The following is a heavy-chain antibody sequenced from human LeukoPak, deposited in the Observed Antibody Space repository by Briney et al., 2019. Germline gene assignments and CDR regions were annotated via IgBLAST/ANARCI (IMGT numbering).Heavy chain of an antibody. CDR1: GYSFTSYW. D-gene: IGHD4-11*01. CDR2: IYPGDSDT. Sequence: GEPLKISCKGSGYSFTSYWIGWVRQMPGRGLEWMGIIYPGDSDTRYSPSFQGQVTISADKSISTAYLQWSSLKASDTAMYYCARYSTSDAFDIWGQGTMVTVSS. CDR3: ARYSTSDAFDI. J-gene: IGHJ3*02. V-gene: IGHV5-51*01.